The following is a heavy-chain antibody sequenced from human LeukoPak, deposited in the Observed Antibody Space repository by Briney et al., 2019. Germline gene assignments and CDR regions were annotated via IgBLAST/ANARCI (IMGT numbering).Heavy chain of an antibody. CDR1: GYTFTSYD. V-gene: IGHV1-8*01. CDR2: MNPNSGNT. D-gene: IGHD6-13*01. Sequence: ASVKVSCKASGYTFTSYDINWVRQATGQGLEWMGWMNPNSGNTGYAQKFQGRVTMTRNTSISTACMELSSLRSEDAAVYYCARGHSAAFIYYYYYMDVWGKGTTVTVSS. CDR3: ARGHSAAFIYYYYYMDV. J-gene: IGHJ6*03.